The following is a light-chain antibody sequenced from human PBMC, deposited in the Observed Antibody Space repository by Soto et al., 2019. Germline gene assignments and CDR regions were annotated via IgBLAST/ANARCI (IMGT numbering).Light chain of an antibody. J-gene: IGKJ3*01. CDR1: QSVSNN. CDR3: QQRHNCPLIFA. Sequence: DIVLAQSPATLSLSPGEKATLSCRASQSVSNNLAWYQQKPGQAPRLLIYAASNRATGIPARFSGSGSRTDFTRTTRSLETEHFEDYSCQQRHNCPLIFAFGPGTKVDIK. V-gene: IGKV3-11*01. CDR2: AAS.